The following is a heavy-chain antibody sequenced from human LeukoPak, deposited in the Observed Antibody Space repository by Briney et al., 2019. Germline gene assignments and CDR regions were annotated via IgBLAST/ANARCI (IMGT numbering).Heavy chain of an antibody. CDR1: GGSFSGYY. CDR2: INHSGST. CDR3: ARGRGRGVVVPAAMDFDY. J-gene: IGHJ4*02. V-gene: IGHV4-34*01. D-gene: IGHD2-2*01. Sequence: SETLSLTCAVYGGSFSGYYWSSIRQPPGKGLEWIGEINHSGSTNYNPSLKSRVTISVDTSKNQFSLKLSSVTAADTAVYYCARGRGRGVVVPAAMDFDYWGQGTLVTVSS.